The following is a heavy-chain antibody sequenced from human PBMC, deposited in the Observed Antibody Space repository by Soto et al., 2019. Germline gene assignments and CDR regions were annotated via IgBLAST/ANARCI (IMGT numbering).Heavy chain of an antibody. CDR1: GGSFSGYY. Sequence: SSETLSLTCAVYGGSFSGYYWSWIRQSPGKVLEWIGEINRSGSTGYNPSLKSRVTISIDTSKNQLSLKLSSVTAADTAVYYCAGGGDSVGENIWGQGTMVTV. V-gene: IGHV4-34*01. CDR2: INRSGST. CDR3: AGGGDSVGENI. D-gene: IGHD6-13*01. J-gene: IGHJ3*02.